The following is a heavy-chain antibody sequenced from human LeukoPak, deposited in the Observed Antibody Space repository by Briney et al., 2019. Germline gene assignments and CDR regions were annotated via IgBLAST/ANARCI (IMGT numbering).Heavy chain of an antibody. CDR3: ARESPSPTYYFDY. Sequence: SQTLSLTCTVSGGSISSGGYYWSWIRQPPGKGLEWIGYIYHSGSTYYNPSLKSRVAISVDRSKNQFSLKLSSVTAADTAVYYCARESPSPTYYFDYWGQGTLVTVSS. D-gene: IGHD2/OR15-2a*01. CDR1: GGSISSGGYY. CDR2: IYHSGST. V-gene: IGHV4-30-2*01. J-gene: IGHJ4*02.